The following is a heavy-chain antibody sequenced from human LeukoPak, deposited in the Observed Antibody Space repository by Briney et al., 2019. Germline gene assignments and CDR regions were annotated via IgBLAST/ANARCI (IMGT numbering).Heavy chain of an antibody. J-gene: IGHJ4*02. Sequence: GGSLRLACAASGFTFINYWMSWVRQAPGKGLEWVANIKQDGSVKYYVDSVKGRFTVSRDNAKNSQYLQMNSLRAEDTAVYYCAISGYCSSSFDYWGKGTLVTVSS. CDR3: AISGYCSSSFDY. CDR1: GFTFINYW. V-gene: IGHV3-7*01. CDR2: IKQDGSVK. D-gene: IGHD6-6*01.